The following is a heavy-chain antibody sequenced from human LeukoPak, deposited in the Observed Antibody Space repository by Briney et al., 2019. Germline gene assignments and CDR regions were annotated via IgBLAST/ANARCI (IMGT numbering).Heavy chain of an antibody. CDR2: MNPNSGNT. J-gene: IGHJ4*02. Sequence: GASVKVSCKASGYTFTSYDINWVRQATGQGLEWMGWMNPNSGNTGYAQKFQGRVTMTRNTSISTAYMELSSLRSEDTAVYYCAGAAYGSGSYFDYWGQGTLVTVSS. CDR3: AGAAYGSGSYFDY. D-gene: IGHD3-10*01. V-gene: IGHV1-8*01. CDR1: GYTFTSYD.